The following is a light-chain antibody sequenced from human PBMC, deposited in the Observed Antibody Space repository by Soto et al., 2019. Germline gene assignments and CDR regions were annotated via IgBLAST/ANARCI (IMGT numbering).Light chain of an antibody. J-gene: IGKJ1*01. V-gene: IGKV3-20*01. CDR3: PQYDHSLWT. Sequence: VLTQSPGTLSLSPGERASLSCRPSQSVSSDHLAWYQQKPGQAPRLLIYGASSRATGIPARSSGRWPATHFTLTISRLEPEDYSVYYCPQYDHSLWTFGQGTKVDIK. CDR2: GAS. CDR1: QSVSSDH.